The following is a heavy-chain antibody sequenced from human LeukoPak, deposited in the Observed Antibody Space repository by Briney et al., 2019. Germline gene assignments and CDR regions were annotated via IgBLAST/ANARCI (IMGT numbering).Heavy chain of an antibody. D-gene: IGHD3-10*01. CDR3: AKRGGVRRDRGFED. Sequence: GGSLRLSCAASGFTFSNYAMSWVRQAPGQGLEWVSSICFGTGKTYYAESVEGRFTISRDNPKNTLYLQMNSLRDEDTAIYYCAKRGGVRRDRGFEDWGQGTLVSVSS. CDR1: GFTFSNYA. CDR2: ICFGTGKT. V-gene: IGHV3-23*01. J-gene: IGHJ4*02.